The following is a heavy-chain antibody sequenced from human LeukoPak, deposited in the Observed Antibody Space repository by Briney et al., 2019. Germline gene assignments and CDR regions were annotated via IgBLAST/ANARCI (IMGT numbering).Heavy chain of an antibody. CDR3: ARAAMINFGMDV. Sequence: GGSLRLSCAASGFRFATYAMHWVRQAPGKGLEWVSTLSYDESDTYYTDAVKGRFTISRDISRSTLYLQMNSLRPADSAVYFCARAAMINFGMDVWGQGTTVTVSS. V-gene: IGHV3-30*04. J-gene: IGHJ6*01. D-gene: IGHD3-22*01. CDR2: LSYDESDT. CDR1: GFRFATYA.